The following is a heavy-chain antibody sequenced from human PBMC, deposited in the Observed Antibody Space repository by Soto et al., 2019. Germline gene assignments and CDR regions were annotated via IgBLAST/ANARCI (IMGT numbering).Heavy chain of an antibody. CDR1: GYTFIAYY. CDR3: AKDRGSGWYEDFDY. Sequence: QVQLVQSGAEVKKPGAPVKVSCKTSGYTFIAYYLHWVRQAPGQGLEWMGWINPNSGRTNYAQNFQGRVTLTGDTSISTAYMELSSLSSDDTAVYYCAKDRGSGWYEDFDYWGQGTLVTVSS. D-gene: IGHD6-19*01. CDR2: INPNSGRT. J-gene: IGHJ4*02. V-gene: IGHV1-2*02.